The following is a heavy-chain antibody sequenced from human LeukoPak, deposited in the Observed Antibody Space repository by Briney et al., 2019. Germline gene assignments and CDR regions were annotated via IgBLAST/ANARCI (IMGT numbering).Heavy chain of an antibody. J-gene: IGHJ4*02. Sequence: PGGSLRLSCAASGFTFSHHAMHWVRQAPGKGLEYVAGTNTDGKYIYYVESVRGRFTISRDDSKNTLHLQMGSLRPEDMAVYYCARGGTYTSSSLNSWGQGTLVTVSS. CDR1: GFTFSHHA. V-gene: IGHV3-64*02. CDR3: ARGGTYTSSSLNS. D-gene: IGHD3-16*01. CDR2: TNTDGKYI.